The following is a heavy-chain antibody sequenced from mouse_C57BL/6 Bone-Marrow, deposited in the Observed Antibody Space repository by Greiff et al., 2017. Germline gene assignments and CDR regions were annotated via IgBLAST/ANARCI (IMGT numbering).Heavy chain of an antibody. CDR1: GYAFTNYL. Sequence: VQGVESGAELVRPGTSVKVSCKASGYAFTNYLIEWVKQRPGQGLEWIGVINPGSGGTNYNEKFKGKATLPADKSSSTAYMQLSSLTSDESAVYCCERLLRYWGQGTILTVSA. D-gene: IGHD1-1*01. CDR2: INPGSGGT. CDR3: ERLLRY. V-gene: IGHV1-54*01. J-gene: IGHJ2*01.